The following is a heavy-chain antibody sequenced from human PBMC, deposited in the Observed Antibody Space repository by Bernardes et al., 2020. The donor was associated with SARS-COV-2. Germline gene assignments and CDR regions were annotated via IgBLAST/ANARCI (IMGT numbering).Heavy chain of an antibody. CDR3: ARAVTAYYYYYYGMDV. Sequence: SETLSLTCAVYGGSFSGYYWSWIRQPPGKGLEWIGEINHSGSTNYNPSLKSRVTISVDTSKNQFSLKLSSVTAADTAVYYCARAVTAYYYYYYGMDVWGQGTTVTVSS. CDR1: GGSFSGYY. D-gene: IGHD2-21*02. V-gene: IGHV4-34*01. J-gene: IGHJ6*02. CDR2: INHSGST.